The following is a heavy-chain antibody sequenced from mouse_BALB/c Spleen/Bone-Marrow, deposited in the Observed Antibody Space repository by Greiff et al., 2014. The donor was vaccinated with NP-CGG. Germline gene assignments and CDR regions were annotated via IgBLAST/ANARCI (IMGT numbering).Heavy chain of an antibody. J-gene: IGHJ3*01. CDR3: ARIYYGYELTY. CDR1: GYTFTDYN. Sequence: EVQLQQSGPELLKPGASVKISCKASGYTFTDYNMHWVKQSHGKSLEWIGYIYPYNGVTAYNQKFKSKATLTVDNSSSTAYMEFRSLTSEDSAVYYCARIYYGYELTYWGQGTLVTVSA. D-gene: IGHD2-2*01. CDR2: IYPYNGVT. V-gene: IGHV1S29*02.